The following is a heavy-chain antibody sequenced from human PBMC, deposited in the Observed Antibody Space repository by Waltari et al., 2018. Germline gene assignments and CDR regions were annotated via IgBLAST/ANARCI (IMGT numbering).Heavy chain of an antibody. J-gene: IGHJ4*02. CDR3: AGDRAIGLFFDY. CDR1: GDSISGNYW. V-gene: IGHV4-4*02. CDR2: VHHSGKT. D-gene: IGHD2-2*01. Sequence: QVQLQESGQGLVKPSGTLSLTCAVSGDSISGNYWWSWVRQSPEKGLEWIGQVHHSGKTHYNPSIQSRVTISLAKPMNQFSLILNSVTAANTTVYYCAGDRAIGLFFDYWGRGTLVTVSS.